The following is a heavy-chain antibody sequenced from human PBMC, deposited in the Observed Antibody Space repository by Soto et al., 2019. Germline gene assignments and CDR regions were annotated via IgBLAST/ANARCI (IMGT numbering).Heavy chain of an antibody. V-gene: IGHV4-34*01. CDR3: ANRLGSF. CDR1: GGSFTTYY. Sequence: QVQLQQWGTGLLKPSETLSLTCAVYGGSFTTYYWAWIRQSPGKGLDWIGETHHTGSTTYSPSLMSRVSISIDTSRNQFTLKLRAVTAADTGVYYCANRLGSFWGQGVLVTVSS. J-gene: IGHJ4*02. D-gene: IGHD3-16*01. CDR2: THHTGST.